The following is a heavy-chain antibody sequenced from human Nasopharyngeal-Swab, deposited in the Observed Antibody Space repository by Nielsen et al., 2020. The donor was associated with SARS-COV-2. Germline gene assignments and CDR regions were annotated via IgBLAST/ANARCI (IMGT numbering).Heavy chain of an antibody. V-gene: IGHV3-13*01. D-gene: IGHD2-2*01. CDR2: IGTAGDT. Sequence: GGSLRLSCAASGFTFSSYDMHWVRQATGKGLEWVSAIGTAGDTYYPGSVKGRFTISRENAKNSLYLQMNSLRAGDTAVYYCARAPPSLSRCSGTSCYFGGQFDYWGQGTLVTVSS. CDR1: GFTFSSYD. CDR3: ARAPPSLSRCSGTSCYFGGQFDY. J-gene: IGHJ4*02.